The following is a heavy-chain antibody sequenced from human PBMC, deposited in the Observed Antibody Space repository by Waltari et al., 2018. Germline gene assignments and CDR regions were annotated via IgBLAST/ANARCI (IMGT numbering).Heavy chain of an antibody. D-gene: IGHD3-10*01. CDR3: ARAGPDYYGSGSYYPYYYYYMDV. CDR2: IYYSGST. J-gene: IGHJ6*03. V-gene: IGHV4-59*01. CDR1: GGSISSYY. Sequence: QVQLQESGPGLVKPSETLSLTCTVSGGSISSYYWSWIRQPPGKGLEWIGYIYYSGSTNYNPSPKSRVTISVDTSKNQFSLKLSSVTAADTAVYYCARAGPDYYGSGSYYPYYYYYMDVWGKGTTVTVSS.